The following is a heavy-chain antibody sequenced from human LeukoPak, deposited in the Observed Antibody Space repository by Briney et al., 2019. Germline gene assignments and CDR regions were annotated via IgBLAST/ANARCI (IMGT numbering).Heavy chain of an antibody. V-gene: IGHV1-18*01. CDR3: ARDGYFDF. CDR1: GYTFTNYN. CDR2: ISAYNSNT. J-gene: IGHJ4*02. Sequence: ASVKVSCRASGYTFTNYNIAWVRQAPGQGLEWVGWISAYNSNTKYAQKLQGRVTMTTDTSTSTAYMELRSLRFDDTAIYYCARDGYFDFWGQGTLVTVSS.